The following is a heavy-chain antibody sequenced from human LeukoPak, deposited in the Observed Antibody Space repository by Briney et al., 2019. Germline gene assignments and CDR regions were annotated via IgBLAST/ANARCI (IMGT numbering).Heavy chain of an antibody. J-gene: IGHJ3*02. CDR1: GFTFSSYG. V-gene: IGHV3-30*02. Sequence: GGSLRLSCAASGFTFSSYGMHWVRQAPGKGLEWVAFIRYDGSNKYYADSVKGRFTISRDNSKNTLYLQMNSLRAEDTAVYYCAFSGYSSWYGFDMWGQGTMVTVSS. CDR2: IRYDGSNK. D-gene: IGHD6-19*01. CDR3: AFSGYSSWYGFDM.